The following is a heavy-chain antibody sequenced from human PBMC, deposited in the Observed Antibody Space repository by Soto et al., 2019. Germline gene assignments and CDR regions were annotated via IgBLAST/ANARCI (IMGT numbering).Heavy chain of an antibody. CDR3: AKEPVFSS. Sequence: PGGSLRLSCAASGFTFSSYGMHWVRQAPGKGLEWVAVISYDGSNKYYADSVKGRFTISRDNSKNTLYLQMNSLRAEDTAVYYCAKEPVFSSWGQGTLVTVSS. CDR2: ISYDGSNK. D-gene: IGHD2-8*01. CDR1: GFTFSSYG. V-gene: IGHV3-30*18. J-gene: IGHJ5*02.